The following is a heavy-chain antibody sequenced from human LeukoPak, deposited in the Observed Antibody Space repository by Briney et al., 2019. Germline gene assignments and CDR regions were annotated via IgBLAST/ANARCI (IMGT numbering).Heavy chain of an antibody. CDR3: ARDRVSFLWDYYYYYYMDV. J-gene: IGHJ6*03. CDR1: GFTFDDYG. D-gene: IGHD2/OR15-2a*01. V-gene: IGHV3-20*04. Sequence: GGSPRLSCAASGFTFDDYGMSWVRQAPGKGLEWVSGINWNGGSTGYADSVKGRFTISRDNAKNSLYLQMNSLRAEDTALYYCARDRVSFLWDYYYYYYMDVWGKGTTVTVSS. CDR2: INWNGGST.